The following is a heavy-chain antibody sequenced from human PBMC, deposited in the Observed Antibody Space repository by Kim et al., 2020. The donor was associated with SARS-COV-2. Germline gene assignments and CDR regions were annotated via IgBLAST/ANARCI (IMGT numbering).Heavy chain of an antibody. CDR3: ASLGYCSGGSCYSLYGMDV. CDR2: IDPSDSYT. J-gene: IGHJ6*02. Sequence: GESLKISCKGSGYRFTSYWISWVRQMPGKGLEWMGRIDPSDSYTNYSPSFQGHVTISADKSISTAYLQWSSLKASDTAMYYCASLGYCSGGSCYSLYGMDVWGQGTTVTVSS. V-gene: IGHV5-10-1*01. D-gene: IGHD2-15*01. CDR1: GYRFTSYW.